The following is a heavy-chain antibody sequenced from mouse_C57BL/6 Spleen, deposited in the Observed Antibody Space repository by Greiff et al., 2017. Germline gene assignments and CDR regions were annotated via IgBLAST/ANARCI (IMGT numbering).Heavy chain of an antibody. CDR3: ALYAMDY. CDR1: GYTFTSYC. CDR2: IDPSDSYT. J-gene: IGHJ4*01. V-gene: IGHV1-69*01. Sequence: QVQLQQPGAELVMPGASVKLSCKASGYTFTSYCMHWVTQRPGQGLEWIGEIDPSDSYTNYNQKFKGKSTLTVDKSSSTAYMQLSSLTSEDSAVYYCALYAMDYWGQGTSVTVSS.